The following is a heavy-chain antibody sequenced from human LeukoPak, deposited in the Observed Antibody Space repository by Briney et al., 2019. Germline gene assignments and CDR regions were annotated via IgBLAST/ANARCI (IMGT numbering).Heavy chain of an antibody. D-gene: IGHD3-10*01. V-gene: IGHV4-30-2*01. CDR2: IYHSGST. CDR3: ARTSYGSFDY. CDR1: GGSIGSGGYS. J-gene: IGHJ4*02. Sequence: SETLSLTCAVSGGSIGSGGYSWSWIRQPPGKGLEWIGYIYHSGSTYYNPSLKSRVTISVDRSKNQFSLKLSSVTAADTAVYYCARTSYGSFDYWGQGTLVTVSS.